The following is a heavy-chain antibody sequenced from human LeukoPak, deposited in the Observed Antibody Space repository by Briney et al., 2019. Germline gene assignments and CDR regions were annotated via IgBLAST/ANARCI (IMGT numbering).Heavy chain of an antibody. CDR1: GFTFSNYA. CDR3: AKDGEYSSSWPNFDY. D-gene: IGHD6-13*01. Sequence: GGSLRLSCAASGFTFSNYAFDWVRQAPGKGLEWVAVISYDGSNKYYADSVKGRFTISRDSSKNTLFLQMNSLRAEDTAVYYCAKDGEYSSSWPNFDYWGQGTLVTVSS. CDR2: ISYDGSNK. J-gene: IGHJ4*02. V-gene: IGHV3-30-3*01.